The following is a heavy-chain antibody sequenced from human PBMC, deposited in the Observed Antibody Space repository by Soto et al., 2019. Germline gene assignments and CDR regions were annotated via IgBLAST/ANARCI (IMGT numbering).Heavy chain of an antibody. CDR3: AREQTYYYDSSGYYGPPHFDY. J-gene: IGHJ4*02. CDR1: GFTFSSYS. CDR2: ISSSSSTI. Sequence: PGGSLRLSCAASGFTFSSYSMNWVRQAPGKGLEWVSYISSSSSTIYYADSVKGRFTISRDNAKNSLYLQMNSLRDEDTAVYYCAREQTYYYDSSGYYGPPHFDYWGQGTLVTVSS. V-gene: IGHV3-48*02. D-gene: IGHD3-22*01.